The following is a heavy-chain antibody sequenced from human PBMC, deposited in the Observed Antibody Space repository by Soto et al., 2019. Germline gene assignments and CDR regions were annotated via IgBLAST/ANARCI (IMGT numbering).Heavy chain of an antibody. Sequence: QVQLVQSGAEVKMPGASVKVSCKASGYTFTAYHMHWVRQAPGQGLEWMGWIKPDSGGTRYAQTFQGWVTMTRDKSISTAYMELSRLRSDDTAVYYCARGKRIPVGLAVAGPPYYCDYWGQGTLVTVSS. CDR3: ARGKRIPVGLAVAGPPYYCDY. V-gene: IGHV1-2*04. CDR2: IKPDSGGT. D-gene: IGHD6-19*01. CDR1: GYTFTAYH. J-gene: IGHJ4*02.